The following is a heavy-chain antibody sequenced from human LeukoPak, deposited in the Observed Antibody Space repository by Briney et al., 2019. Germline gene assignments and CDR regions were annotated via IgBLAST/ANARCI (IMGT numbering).Heavy chain of an antibody. J-gene: IGHJ6*03. V-gene: IGHV3-30*02. CDR2: IRYDGSNK. Sequence: GGSLRLSCAASGFTFSSYGMHWVRQAPGKGLEWVAFIRYDGSNKYYADSVKGRFTISRDNSKNTLYLQINSLRAEDTAVYYCAKDHRSGSYPYYYYYMVVWRKGTTVTVSS. CDR3: AKDHRSGSYPYYYYYMVV. CDR1: GFTFSSYG. D-gene: IGHD1-26*01.